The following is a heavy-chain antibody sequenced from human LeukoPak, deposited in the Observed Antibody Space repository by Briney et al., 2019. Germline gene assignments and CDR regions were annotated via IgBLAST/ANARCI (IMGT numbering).Heavy chain of an antibody. Sequence: PGGSLRLSCAASGFTFSNYWMSWVRQAPGKGLEWVASIKQDGSETYYVDSVKGRFTISRDNAKNSLHLQMNSLRAEDTAVYFCARGGTTFNCWGQGTLVTVSS. CDR3: ARGGTTFNC. D-gene: IGHD2/OR15-2a*01. CDR2: IKQDGSET. CDR1: GFTFSNYW. J-gene: IGHJ4*02. V-gene: IGHV3-7*01.